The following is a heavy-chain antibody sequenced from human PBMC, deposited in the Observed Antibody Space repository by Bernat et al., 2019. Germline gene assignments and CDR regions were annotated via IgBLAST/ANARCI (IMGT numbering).Heavy chain of an antibody. CDR2: INPSGGST. Sequence: QVQLVQSGAEVKKPGASVKVSCKASGYTFTSYYMHWVRQAPGQGLEWMGIINPSGGSTSYAQKFQGRVTMTRDTSTSTVYMELSSLRSEDTAVYYCARVGYSSVSRNWFDPWGQGTRVTVSS. D-gene: IGHD6-19*01. V-gene: IGHV1-46*01. CDR3: ARVGYSSVSRNWFDP. J-gene: IGHJ5*02. CDR1: GYTFTSYY.